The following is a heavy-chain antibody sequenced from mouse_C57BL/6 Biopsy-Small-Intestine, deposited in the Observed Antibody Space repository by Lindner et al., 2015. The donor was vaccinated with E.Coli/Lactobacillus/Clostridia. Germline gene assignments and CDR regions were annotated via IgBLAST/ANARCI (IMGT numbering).Heavy chain of an antibody. CDR3: ARCPHYYAMDY. V-gene: IGHV1-82*01. J-gene: IGHJ4*01. CDR2: IYPGDGDT. Sequence: VQLQESGPELVKPGASVKISCKASGYTFSSSWMNWVKQRPGKGLEWIGRIYPGDGDTNYNRKFKGKATLTADKSSSTAYMQLSSLTSEDSAVYFCARCPHYYAMDYWGQGTSVTVSS. CDR1: GYTFSSSW.